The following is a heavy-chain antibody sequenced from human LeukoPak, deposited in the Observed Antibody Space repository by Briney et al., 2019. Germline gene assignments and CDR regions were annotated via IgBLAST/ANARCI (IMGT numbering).Heavy chain of an antibody. CDR3: ARLDYGSGSYIDY. CDR2: IYYSGST. J-gene: IGHJ4*02. V-gene: IGHV4-59*08. Sequence: PSETLSLTCTVSGGSISSYYWSWIRQPPGKGLEWIRYIYYSGSTNYNPSLKSRVTISIDTSKNQFSLKLSSVTAADTAVYYCARLDYGSGSYIDYWGQGTLVTVSS. CDR1: GGSISSYY. D-gene: IGHD3-10*01.